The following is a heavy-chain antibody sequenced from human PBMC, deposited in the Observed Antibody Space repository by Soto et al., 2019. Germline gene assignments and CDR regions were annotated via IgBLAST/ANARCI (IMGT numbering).Heavy chain of an antibody. CDR2: IYWDEDK. CDR3: AHKGGRGAAMDV. D-gene: IGHD2-15*01. Sequence: QITLKESGPTLVKPTQTLTLTCTFSGFSLSTSGVGVSWIRQPPGKALEWLALIYWDEDKRYSPFLKSRLTITKHTSTTEVVLTMTNMDPVDTGTYYCAHKGGRGAAMDVWGQGTTVTLSS. J-gene: IGHJ6*02. CDR1: GFSLSTSGVG. V-gene: IGHV2-5*02.